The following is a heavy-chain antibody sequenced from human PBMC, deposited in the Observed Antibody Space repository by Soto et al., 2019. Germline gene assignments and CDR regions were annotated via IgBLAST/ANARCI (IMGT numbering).Heavy chain of an antibody. CDR1: GASISSSY. D-gene: IGHD3-22*01. CDR3: ARGYYDSNGQSNTFDI. J-gene: IGHJ3*02. Sequence: SETLSLTCSVSGASISSSYWSWIRQSPGKGLEWIGFVYYSGSTKYSPSLQSRITISVDASKNQFSLKLTSVTAADTAVYYCARGYYDSNGQSNTFDIWGQGTMVTVSS. V-gene: IGHV4-59*01. CDR2: VYYSGST.